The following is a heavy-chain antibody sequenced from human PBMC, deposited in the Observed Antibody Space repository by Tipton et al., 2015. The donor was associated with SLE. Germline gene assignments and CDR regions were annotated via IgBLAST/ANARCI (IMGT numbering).Heavy chain of an antibody. CDR3: ARDQSVGATVLRY. D-gene: IGHD1-26*01. Sequence: SLRLSCTASGFTFSSYAMSWVRQAPGKGLEWVANIKQDGSEKYYVDSVKGRFTICRDNAKNSLYLQMNSLRAEDTAVYYCARDQSVGATVLRYWGQGTLVTVSS. CDR2: IKQDGSEK. V-gene: IGHV3-7*01. CDR1: GFTFSSYA. J-gene: IGHJ4*02.